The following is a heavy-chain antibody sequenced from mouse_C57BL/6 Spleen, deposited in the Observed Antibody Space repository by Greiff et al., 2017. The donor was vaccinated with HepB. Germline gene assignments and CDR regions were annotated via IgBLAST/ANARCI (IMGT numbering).Heavy chain of an antibody. J-gene: IGHJ3*01. CDR2: INPSTGGT. Sequence: VQLQQSGPELVKPGASVKISCKASGYSFTGYYMNWVKQSPEKSLEWIGEINPSTGGTTYNQKFKAKATLTVDKSSSTAYMQLKSLTSEDSAVYYCARTFYDGYYVTYWGQGTLVTVSA. V-gene: IGHV1-42*01. D-gene: IGHD2-3*01. CDR3: ARTFYDGYYVTY. CDR1: GYSFTGYY.